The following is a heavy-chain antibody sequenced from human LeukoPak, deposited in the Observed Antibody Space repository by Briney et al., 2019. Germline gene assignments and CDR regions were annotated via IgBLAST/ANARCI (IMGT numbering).Heavy chain of an antibody. CDR2: IYFSGST. CDR3: ARDGYNWNFDY. CDR1: GGSISSHY. D-gene: IGHD1-20*01. Sequence: PSETLSLTCTVSGGSISSHYWSWIRQPPGKGLEWIGYIYFSGSTNYNPSLKSRVTISVDTSKNQFSLKMSSVTAADTAVYYCARDGYNWNFDYWGQGTLVTVSS. V-gene: IGHV4-59*11. J-gene: IGHJ4*02.